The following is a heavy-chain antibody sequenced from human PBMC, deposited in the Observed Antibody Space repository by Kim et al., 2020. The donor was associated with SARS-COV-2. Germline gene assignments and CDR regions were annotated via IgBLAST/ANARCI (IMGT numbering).Heavy chain of an antibody. CDR3: ARERATLTTYNHAFDI. CDR1: GGSISSYY. Sequence: SETLSLTCTVSGGSISSYYWSWIRQPPGKGLEWIGYIYYSGSTNYNPSLKSRVTISVDTSKNQFSLKLSSVTAADTAVYYCARERATLTTYNHAFDIWGQGTMVTVSS. D-gene: IGHD4-17*01. CDR2: IYYSGST. J-gene: IGHJ3*02. V-gene: IGHV4-59*01.